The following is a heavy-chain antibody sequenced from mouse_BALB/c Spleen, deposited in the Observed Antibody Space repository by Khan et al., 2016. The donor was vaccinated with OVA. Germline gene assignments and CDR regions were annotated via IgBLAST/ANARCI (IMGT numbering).Heavy chain of an antibody. CDR1: GFNIKDTY. Sequence: VQLQQSGTELVKPGASLKLSCTASGFNIKDTYIHWVKQRPEQGLEWIGRIDPLNGNTKYDPKFQGKATITADTSSNTANLQLSGLTSEDTAVYYCVSPNWFAYWGQGTLVTVSA. CDR3: VSPNWFAY. V-gene: IGHV14-3*02. J-gene: IGHJ3*01. CDR2: IDPLNGNT.